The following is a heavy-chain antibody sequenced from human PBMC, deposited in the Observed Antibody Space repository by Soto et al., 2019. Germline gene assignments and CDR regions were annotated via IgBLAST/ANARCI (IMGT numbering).Heavy chain of an antibody. D-gene: IGHD2-2*01. CDR1: GFTFSSYS. V-gene: IGHV3-48*02. Sequence: GGSLRLSCAASGFTFSSYSMNWVRQAPGKGLEWVSYISSSSSTIYYADSVKGRFTISRDNAKNSLYLQMNSLRDEDTAVYYCAREFMGYCSSTSCEWGVYYYYGMDVWGQGTTVTVSS. CDR3: AREFMGYCSSTSCEWGVYYYYGMDV. CDR2: ISSSSSTI. J-gene: IGHJ6*02.